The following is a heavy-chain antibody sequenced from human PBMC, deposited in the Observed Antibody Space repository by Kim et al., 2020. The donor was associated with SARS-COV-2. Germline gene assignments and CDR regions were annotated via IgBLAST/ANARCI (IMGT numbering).Heavy chain of an antibody. CDR3: ARTPFGELLFPFDY. V-gene: IGHV1-69*13. J-gene: IGHJ4*02. D-gene: IGHD3-10*01. Sequence: SVKVSCKASGGTFSSYAISWVRQAPGQGLEWMGGIIPIFGTANYAQKFQGRVTITADESTSTAYMELSSLRSEDTAVYYCARTPFGELLFPFDYWGQGTLVTVSS. CDR1: GGTFSSYA. CDR2: IIPIFGTA.